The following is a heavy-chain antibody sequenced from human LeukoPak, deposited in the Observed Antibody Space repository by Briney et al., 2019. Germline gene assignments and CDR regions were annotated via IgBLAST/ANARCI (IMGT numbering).Heavy chain of an antibody. V-gene: IGHV4-59*01. CDR3: ARGGGSGTYYYMDV. D-gene: IGHD6-25*01. Sequence: YPSETLSLTCTVSGGSISSYYWSWIRQPPGKGLEWIGYIYYSGSTNYNPSLKSRVTISVDTSKNQFSLKLSSVTAADTAVYYCARGGGSGTYYYMDVWGKGTTVTISS. CDR2: IYYSGST. J-gene: IGHJ6*03. CDR1: GGSISSYY.